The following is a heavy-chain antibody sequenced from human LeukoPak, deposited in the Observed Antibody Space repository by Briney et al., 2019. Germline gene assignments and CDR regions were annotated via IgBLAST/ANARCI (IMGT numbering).Heavy chain of an antibody. Sequence: GGSLRLPCAASGFTFSSYAMSWVRQAPGKGLEWVASIKHDGREKFYLDSVKGRFTISRDDAKDSLFLQMNSLRAEDTAVYFCARDRDSSGSWEVNFDHWGQGTLVTVSS. V-gene: IGHV3-7*03. J-gene: IGHJ4*02. CDR3: ARDRDSSGSWEVNFDH. CDR1: GFTFSSYA. CDR2: IKHDGREK. D-gene: IGHD6-13*01.